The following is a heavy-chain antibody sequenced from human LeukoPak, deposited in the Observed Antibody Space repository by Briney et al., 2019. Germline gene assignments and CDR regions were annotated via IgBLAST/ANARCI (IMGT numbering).Heavy chain of an antibody. CDR1: GFIFSDYY. V-gene: IGHV3-23*01. D-gene: IGHD1-26*01. J-gene: IGHJ4*02. CDR3: AKSSGSYPYYFDY. Sequence: PGGSLRLSCAASGFIFSDYYMSWVRQAPGKGLEWVSAISGSGGGIYFADSVKGRFTISRDNSKNTLYLQMNSLRAEDTALYYCAKSSGSYPYYFDYWGQGALVTVSS. CDR2: ISGSGGGI.